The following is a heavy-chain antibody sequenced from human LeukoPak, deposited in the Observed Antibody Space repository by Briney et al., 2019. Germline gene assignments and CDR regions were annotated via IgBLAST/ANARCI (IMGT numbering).Heavy chain of an antibody. Sequence: PGGSLRLSCAVSGITLSNYGMSWVRQAPGKGLEWVAGISGSGGSTYYAGSVKGRFTISRDNSKNTLYLQMISLRAEDTAVYFCAKRGVVIRVILVGFHKEAYYFDSWGQGALVTVSS. J-gene: IGHJ4*02. D-gene: IGHD3-22*01. CDR1: GITLSNYG. CDR2: ISGSGGST. V-gene: IGHV3-23*01. CDR3: AKRGVVIRVILVGFHKEAYYFDS.